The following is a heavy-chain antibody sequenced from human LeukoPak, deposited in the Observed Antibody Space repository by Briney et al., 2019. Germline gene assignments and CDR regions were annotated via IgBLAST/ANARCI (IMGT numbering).Heavy chain of an antibody. CDR3: AKGAYGEYRYFQH. Sequence: GGSLRLSCTASGFTFSSYAMSWVRQAPGKGLEWVSTMSDGGGATYSADSVKGRFTISRDNSKNTEDLQMNGLRADDTAVYYCAKGAYGEYRYFQHWGQGTLVTVSS. J-gene: IGHJ1*01. D-gene: IGHD4-17*01. V-gene: IGHV3-23*01. CDR1: GFTFSSYA. CDR2: MSDGGGAT.